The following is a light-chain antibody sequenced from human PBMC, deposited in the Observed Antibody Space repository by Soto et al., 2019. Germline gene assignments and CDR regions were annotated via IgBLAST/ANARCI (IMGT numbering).Light chain of an antibody. V-gene: IGKV1-39*01. J-gene: IGKJ1*01. CDR3: PQSYITPWT. CDR2: AAS. Sequence: DVQMTQSPSSLSASVGDRVTTTCRASQRVNNYLNWYQLKPGKAPKLLIYAASSLEIGVPSRFGGSGSGTEFTRAISGLQPEDVATYYCPQSYITPWTFGQGTKVEIQ. CDR1: QRVNNY.